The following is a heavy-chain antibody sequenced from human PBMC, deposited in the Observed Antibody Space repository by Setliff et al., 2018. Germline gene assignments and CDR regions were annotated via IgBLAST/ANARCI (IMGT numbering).Heavy chain of an antibody. CDR2: MNPNSGNT. CDR1: GYTFTSYD. J-gene: IGHJ4*02. D-gene: IGHD3-10*01. V-gene: IGHV1-8*03. Sequence: ASVKVSCKASGYTFTSYDINWVRQATGQGLEWMGWMNPNSGNTGYAQKFQGRVTITRNTSISTAYMELSSLRSDDTAVYYCARVFWVDPRGELWFGELSDRGFDYWGQGTLVTVSS. CDR3: ARVFWVDPRGELWFGELSDRGFDY.